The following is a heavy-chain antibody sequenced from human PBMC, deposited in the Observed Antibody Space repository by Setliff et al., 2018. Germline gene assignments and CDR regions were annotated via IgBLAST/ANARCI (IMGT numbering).Heavy chain of an antibody. D-gene: IGHD3-16*01. CDR2: IHDSGNPT. CDR3: ARTTGYRLEGDFDY. J-gene: IGHJ4*02. CDR1: GFTFSNYY. V-gene: IGHV3-11*01. Sequence: GGSLRLSFAASGFTFSNYYMTWIRQAPGNGLEWISYIHDSGNPTYYADSVKGRFTVSRDNAKNSLYLQMTSLRAEDTAIYYCARTTGYRLEGDFDYWGQGTLVTVSS.